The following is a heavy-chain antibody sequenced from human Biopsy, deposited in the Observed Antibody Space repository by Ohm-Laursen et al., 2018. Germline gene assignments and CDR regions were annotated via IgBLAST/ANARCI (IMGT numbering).Heavy chain of an antibody. V-gene: IGHV1-69*13. D-gene: IGHD3-9*01. J-gene: IGHJ1*01. CDR1: GGTSSNYG. CDR3: ATKLTGYFHH. CDR2: NIPILGTG. Sequence: VKISCKAPGGTSSNYGVNWVRQAPGQGLEWLGGNIPILGTGNYAQKFQDRVTVAADTSTSTATMELRSLRSDDTAVYYCATKLTGYFHHWGQGTLVIVSS.